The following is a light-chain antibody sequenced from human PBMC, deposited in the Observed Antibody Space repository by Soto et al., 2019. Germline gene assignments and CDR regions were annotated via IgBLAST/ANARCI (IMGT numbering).Light chain of an antibody. CDR1: QSVRSN. CDR3: QQYNTWPPIT. CDR2: GAS. Sequence: EIELTQSPATLSVSPGERVTLSCRASQSVRSNLAWYQQKPGQAPRLLIYGASTRATGLPARFSGSGSGTDFTLTISSLQSEDFAVYYCQQYNTWPPITFGQGTRLEIK. V-gene: IGKV3-15*01. J-gene: IGKJ5*01.